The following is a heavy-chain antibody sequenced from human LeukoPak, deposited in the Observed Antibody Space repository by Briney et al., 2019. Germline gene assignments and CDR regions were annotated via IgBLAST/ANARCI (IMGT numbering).Heavy chain of an antibody. J-gene: IGHJ4*02. Sequence: KPSETLSLTCTVSGGSISSGDYYWSWIRQPPGKGLEWIGYIYYSGSTYYNPSLKSRVTISVDTSKNQFSLKLSSVTAADTAVYYCARTVVAAIRFDYWGQGTLVTVSS. D-gene: IGHD2-15*01. CDR3: ARTVVAAIRFDY. CDR1: GGSISSGDYY. CDR2: IYYSGST. V-gene: IGHV4-30-4*01.